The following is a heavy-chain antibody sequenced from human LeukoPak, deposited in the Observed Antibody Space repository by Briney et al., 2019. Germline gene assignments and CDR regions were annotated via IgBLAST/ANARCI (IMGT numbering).Heavy chain of an antibody. CDR1: GGSFSGYY. CDR3: ARNSYYYNSGEGAFDI. J-gene: IGHJ3*02. CDR2: INLSGST. D-gene: IGHD3-22*01. Sequence: PSETLSLTCAVYGGSFSGYYWSWIRQPPGKGLEWIGEINLSGSTNYNPSLKSRVIISVDTSKNQFSLKLSSVTAADTAVYYCARNSYYYNSGEGAFDIWGQGTMVTVSS. V-gene: IGHV4-34*01.